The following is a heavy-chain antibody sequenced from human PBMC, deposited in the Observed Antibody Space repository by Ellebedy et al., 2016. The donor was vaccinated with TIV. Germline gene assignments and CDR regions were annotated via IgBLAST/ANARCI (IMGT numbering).Heavy chain of an antibody. Sequence: GESLKISCAGSGFTFSGYYMSWIRQAPGKGLEWDSYISYTGDTRHYADSVKGRFTISRDNAKNSLYLQMSSLRAEDTAVYYCGRLGVIAGAGASDYWGQGTLVIVSS. J-gene: IGHJ4*01. CDR3: GRLGVIAGAGASDY. CDR2: ISYTGDTR. D-gene: IGHD6-13*01. CDR1: GFTFSGYY. V-gene: IGHV3-11*01.